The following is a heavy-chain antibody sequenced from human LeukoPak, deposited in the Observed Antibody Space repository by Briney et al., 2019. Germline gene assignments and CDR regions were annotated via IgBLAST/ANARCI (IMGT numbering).Heavy chain of an antibody. Sequence: PGGSLRLSCAASGFTFSSYAMHWVRQAPGKGLEWVSGISGSGTSTYYADSVKGRFTISRDNSKNTMSLQMNSLRAEDTALYYCARGKGIAVSSFDSWGQGTLVTVSS. J-gene: IGHJ4*02. CDR1: GFTFSSYA. CDR3: ARGKGIAVSSFDS. V-gene: IGHV3-23*01. CDR2: ISGSGTST. D-gene: IGHD6-19*01.